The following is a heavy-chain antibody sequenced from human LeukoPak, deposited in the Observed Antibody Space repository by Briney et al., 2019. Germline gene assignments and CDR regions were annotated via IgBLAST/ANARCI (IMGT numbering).Heavy chain of an antibody. V-gene: IGHV3-21*01. J-gene: IGHJ4*02. CDR1: GFTFSSYS. CDR2: ISSSSSYI. Sequence: PGGSLRLSCAASGFTFSSYSMNWVRQGPGKGLEWVSSISSSSSYIYYADSVKGRFTISRDNAKNSLYLQMNSLRAEDTAVYYCARGAAVAAPPSDYWGQGTLVTVSS. D-gene: IGHD6-19*01. CDR3: ARGAAVAAPPSDY.